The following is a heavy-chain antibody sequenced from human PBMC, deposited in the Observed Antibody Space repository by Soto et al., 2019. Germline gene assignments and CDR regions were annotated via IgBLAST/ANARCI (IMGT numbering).Heavy chain of an antibody. CDR1: DFFVSDFY. J-gene: IGHJ6*02. CDR2: INQHGSEK. Sequence: GGSLRLSCAASDFFVSDFYMSWVRQAPGKGLEWVANINQHGSEKYYVGSVKGRFTISRDNAKNSLYLQMTFLRAEDTAVYYCARDGYYYGMDVWGQGTTVTVSS. V-gene: IGHV3-7*01. CDR3: ARDGYYYGMDV.